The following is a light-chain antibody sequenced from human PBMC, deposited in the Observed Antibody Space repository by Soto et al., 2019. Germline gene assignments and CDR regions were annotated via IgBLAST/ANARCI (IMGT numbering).Light chain of an antibody. CDR1: QSVSSSY. V-gene: IGKV3-20*01. Sequence: EIVLTQSPGTLSLSPGERATLSCRASQSVSSSYLAWYQQKPGQAPRLLIYGASSRATGIPDRFSGSGSGTDFTLTSSRLEPGDFAVYYCQQYGSSPWTFGQGTKVEIK. CDR3: QQYGSSPWT. CDR2: GAS. J-gene: IGKJ1*01.